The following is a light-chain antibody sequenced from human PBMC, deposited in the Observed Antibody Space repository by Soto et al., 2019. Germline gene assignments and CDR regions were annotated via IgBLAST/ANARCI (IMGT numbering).Light chain of an antibody. V-gene: IGKV3-11*01. J-gene: IGKJ4*01. CDR3: QQRSNWPLT. CDR2: HAS. CDR1: QGVHSD. Sequence: EIVLTQSPATLSCSPGEIASRSCRARQGVHSDLACYQQEPCQAPSLLNFHASDRAPAITASFNPRESGTDFTLTISSLEAEDFAVYYCQQRSNWPLTFGGGSKVDIK.